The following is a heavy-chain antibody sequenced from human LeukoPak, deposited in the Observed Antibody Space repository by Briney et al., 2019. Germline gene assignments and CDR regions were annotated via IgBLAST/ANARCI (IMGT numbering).Heavy chain of an antibody. D-gene: IGHD4-17*01. V-gene: IGHV3-43*01. CDR3: ARDPDYGDPKFDY. CDR1: GFTFDDYS. J-gene: IGHJ4*02. Sequence: RRSLRLSCAASGFTFDDYSIRWVRHAPGEGLEWVSLISRNGSSTKYVDSVKGRLTISRDNSKNSLYLQMNSLRAEDTAVYYCARDPDYGDPKFDYWGQGTLVTVSS. CDR2: ISRNGSST.